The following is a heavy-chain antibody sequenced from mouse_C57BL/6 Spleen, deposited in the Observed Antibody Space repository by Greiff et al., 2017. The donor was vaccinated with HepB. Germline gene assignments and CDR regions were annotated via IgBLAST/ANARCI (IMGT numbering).Heavy chain of an antibody. D-gene: IGHD2-1*01. CDR1: GYTFTSYW. Sequence: QVQLQQSGAELVKPGASVKMSCKASGYTFTSYWITWVKQRPGQGLEWIGDIYPGSGSTNYNEKFKSKATLTVDTSSSTAYMQLSSLTSEDSAVYDWAREDYGKYDYAMDYWGQGTSVTVSS. CDR3: AREDYGKYDYAMDY. V-gene: IGHV1-55*01. CDR2: IYPGSGST. J-gene: IGHJ4*01.